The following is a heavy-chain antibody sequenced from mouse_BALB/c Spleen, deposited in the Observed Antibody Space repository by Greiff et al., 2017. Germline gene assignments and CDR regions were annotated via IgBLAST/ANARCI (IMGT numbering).Heavy chain of an antibody. D-gene: IGHD2-4*01. J-gene: IGHJ3*01. V-gene: IGHV1S135*01. Sequence: LQQSGPELMKPGASVKISCKASGYSFTSYYMHWVKQSHGKSLEWIGYIDPFNGGTSYNQKFKGKATLTVDKSSSTAYMHLSSLTSEDSAVYYCANMITFAYWGQGTLVTVSA. CDR2: IDPFNGGT. CDR1: GYSFTSYY. CDR3: ANMITFAY.